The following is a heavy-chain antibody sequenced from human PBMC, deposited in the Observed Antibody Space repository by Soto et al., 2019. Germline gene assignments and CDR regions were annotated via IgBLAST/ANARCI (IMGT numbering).Heavy chain of an antibody. V-gene: IGHV3-9*01. Sequence: EVQLVESGGGLVQPGRSLRLSCAASGFTFDDYAMHWVRQAPGKGLEWVSGISWNSGSIGYADSVKGRFTISRDNAKNFLYLQMDRLGAEDTALYYCAKDSLSYYYGSGSYYHWGQGTLVTVSS. J-gene: IGHJ4*02. D-gene: IGHD3-10*01. CDR3: AKDSLSYYYGSGSYYH. CDR2: ISWNSGSI. CDR1: GFTFDDYA.